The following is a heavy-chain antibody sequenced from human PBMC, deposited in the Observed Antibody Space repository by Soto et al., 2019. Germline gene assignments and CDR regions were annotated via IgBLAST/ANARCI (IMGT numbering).Heavy chain of an antibody. CDR2: ISSNGGST. J-gene: IGHJ6*02. CDR1: GFTFSSYA. D-gene: IGHD5-12*01. CDR3: AREAEGYSGYDILGGYYGMDV. Sequence: GGSLRLSCAASGFTFSSYAMHWVRQAPGKGLEYVSAISSNGGSTYYADSVKGRFTISRDNSKNTLYLQMGSLRAEDMAVYYCAREAEGYSGYDILGGYYGMDVWGQGTTVTVSS. V-gene: IGHV3-64*02.